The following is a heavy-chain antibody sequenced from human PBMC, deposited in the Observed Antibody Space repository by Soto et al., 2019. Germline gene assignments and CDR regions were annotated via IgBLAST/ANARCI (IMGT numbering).Heavy chain of an antibody. CDR2: ISNDGRNK. CDR3: AKDFTVGAADYYFDY. Sequence: XASLRLSCAASGFTFSSYGMHWIRQAPGKGLEWVAVISNDGRNKYYADSVKGRFTISRDNSKNTLYLQMNSLRAEDTAVYYCAKDFTVGAADYYFDYWGQGTLVTVSS. D-gene: IGHD1-26*01. J-gene: IGHJ4*02. CDR1: GFTFSSYG. V-gene: IGHV3-30*18.